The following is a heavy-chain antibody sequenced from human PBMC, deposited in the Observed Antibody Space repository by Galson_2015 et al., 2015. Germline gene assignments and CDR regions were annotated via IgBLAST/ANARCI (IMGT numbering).Heavy chain of an antibody. CDR3: AHRRSFDAFDI. CDR1: GFSLPTSAVG. Sequence: PVLVNDTQTLTLTRTFSGFSLPTSAVGVGWIRQPPGKALEWLDLIYWDDDKRYRPSLTRRLTITKDTSKNQVVLTMTNLDPVDTATYYFAHRRSFDAFDIWGQRTMVPVSS. V-gene: IGHV2-5*02. J-gene: IGHJ3*02. D-gene: IGHD3-16*02. CDR2: IYWDDDK.